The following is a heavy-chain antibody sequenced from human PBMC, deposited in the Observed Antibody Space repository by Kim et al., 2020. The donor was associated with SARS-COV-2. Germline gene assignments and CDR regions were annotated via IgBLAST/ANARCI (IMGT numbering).Heavy chain of an antibody. D-gene: IGHD6-13*01. J-gene: IGHJ4*02. CDR3: ARDSPRGIWDY. CDR2: T. Sequence: TNYNPSLKSRVTISVDTSKTQFSLKLSSVTAADTAVYYCARDSPRGIWDYWGQGTLVTVSS. V-gene: IGHV4-59*01.